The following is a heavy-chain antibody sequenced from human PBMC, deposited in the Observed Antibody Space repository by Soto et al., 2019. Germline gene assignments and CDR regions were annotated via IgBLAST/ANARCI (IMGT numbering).Heavy chain of an antibody. CDR3: ARDTVAVAGSFDY. CDR1: GYTFTSYG. J-gene: IGHJ4*02. CDR2: ISAYNGNS. V-gene: IGHV1-18*04. Sequence: ASVKVSCKASGYTFTSYGISWVRQAPGQGLEWMGWISAYNGNSNYAQRLQGRVTMTTDTSTSTGYMELRSLRSDDTAVYYCARDTVAVAGSFDYWGQGILVTVSS. D-gene: IGHD6-13*01.